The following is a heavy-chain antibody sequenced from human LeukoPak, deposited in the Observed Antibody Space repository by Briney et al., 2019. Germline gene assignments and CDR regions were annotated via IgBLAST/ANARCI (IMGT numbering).Heavy chain of an antibody. CDR1: GYTFTGYY. CDR3: ARDTKDTAMVMSGY. CDR2: INPNSGAT. V-gene: IGHV1-2*02. Sequence: ASVKVSCKASGYTFTGYYMHWVRQAPGQGLEWMGWINPNSGATNYAQKFQGRVTMTRDTSISTAYMELSRLRSDDTAVYYCARDTKDTAMVMSGYWGQRTLVTVSS. D-gene: IGHD5-18*01. J-gene: IGHJ4*02.